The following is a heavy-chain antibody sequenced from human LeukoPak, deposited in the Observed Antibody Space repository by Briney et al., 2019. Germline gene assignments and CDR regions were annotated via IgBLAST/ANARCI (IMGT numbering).Heavy chain of an antibody. CDR3: ARHQYQLLYGYNWFDP. Sequence: SETLSLTCAVSGYSISSGYYWGWIRQPPGKGLEWIGSIYHSGSTYCNPSLKSRVTISVDTSKNQFSLKLSSVTAADTAVYYCARHQYQLLYGYNWFDPWGQGTLVTVSS. CDR1: GYSISSGYY. V-gene: IGHV4-38-2*01. CDR2: IYHSGST. J-gene: IGHJ5*02. D-gene: IGHD2-2*02.